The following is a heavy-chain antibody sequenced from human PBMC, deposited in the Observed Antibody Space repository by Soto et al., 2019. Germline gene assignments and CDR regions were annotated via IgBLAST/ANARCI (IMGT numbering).Heavy chain of an antibody. CDR2: ISGSGGST. CDR3: AKGRPMPAMAVSGTDY. V-gene: IGHV3-23*01. J-gene: IGHJ4*02. CDR1: GFTFSSYA. Sequence: EVQLLESGGGLVQPGGSLRLSCAASGFTFSSYAMSWVRQAPGKGLEWVSAISGSGGSTYYADSVKGRITISRDNTKNTRTLQRNSRRAEDTAVDYCAKGRPMPAMAVSGTDYWGQGTLVTV. D-gene: IGHD6-19*01.